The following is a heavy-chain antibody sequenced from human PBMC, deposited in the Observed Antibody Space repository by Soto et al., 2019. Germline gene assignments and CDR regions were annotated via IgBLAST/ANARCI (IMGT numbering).Heavy chain of an antibody. V-gene: IGHV3-30-3*01. Sequence: PGGSLRLSCAASGFTFSSYAMHWVRQAPGKGLEWVAVISYDGSNKYYADSVKGRFTISRDNSKNTLYLQMNSLRAEDTAVYYCARETIAAHYYFDYWGQGTLVTVSS. CDR1: GFTFSSYA. J-gene: IGHJ4*02. CDR2: ISYDGSNK. CDR3: ARETIAAHYYFDY. D-gene: IGHD6-13*01.